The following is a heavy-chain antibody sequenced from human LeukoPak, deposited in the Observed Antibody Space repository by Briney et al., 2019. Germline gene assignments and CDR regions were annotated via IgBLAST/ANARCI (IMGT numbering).Heavy chain of an antibody. CDR2: IYYSGST. J-gene: IGHJ6*03. Sequence: SETLSLTCTVSGGSISSYYWSWIRQPPGKGLEWIGYIYYSGSTNYNPSLKSRVTISVDTSKNQFSLKLSSVTAADTAVYYCARVGTPDSYYYYYYMDVWGKGTTVTISS. CDR3: ARVGTPDSYYYYYYMDV. V-gene: IGHV4-59*01. CDR1: GGSISSYY. D-gene: IGHD1-1*01.